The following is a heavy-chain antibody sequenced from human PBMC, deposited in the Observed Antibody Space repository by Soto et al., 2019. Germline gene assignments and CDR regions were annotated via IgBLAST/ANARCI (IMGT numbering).Heavy chain of an antibody. CDR2: ISSDGKNT. Sequence: QVQLVESGGGVVQPRRSLRLSCAASGFSFNEYPLCWVRQAPGKGLEWLAFISSDGKNTFHADSVMGRFTISRDNSRNALYLQMNSLKIEDTALYFWARAGLLRGFVITGLDWWGQGTLVTVSS. CDR1: GFSFNEYP. D-gene: IGHD3-10*01. V-gene: IGHV3-30*04. CDR3: ARAGLLRGFVITGLDW. J-gene: IGHJ4*02.